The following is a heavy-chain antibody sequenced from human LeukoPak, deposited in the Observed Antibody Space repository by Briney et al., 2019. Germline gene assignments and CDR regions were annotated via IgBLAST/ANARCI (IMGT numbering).Heavy chain of an antibody. V-gene: IGHV1-2*02. CDR2: INPNSGGT. Sequence: ASVKVSCKASGYTFTGYYMHWVRQAPGQGLEWMGWINPNSGGTNYAQKFQGRVTMTRDMSISTAYMELSRLRSDDTAVYYCARGGGGSYFGFDYWGQGTLVTVSS. CDR1: GYTFTGYY. J-gene: IGHJ4*02. CDR3: ARGGGGSYFGFDY. D-gene: IGHD1-26*01.